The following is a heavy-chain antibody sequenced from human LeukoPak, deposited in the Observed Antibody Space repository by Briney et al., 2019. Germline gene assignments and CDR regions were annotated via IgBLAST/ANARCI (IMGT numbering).Heavy chain of an antibody. Sequence: PGGSLRLSCAASGFTFSSYGMHWVRQAPGKGLEWVSGITGSGGITSYADSVKGRFTISRDNSKNTLYLQMNSLRAEDTAVYYCAKDHRWGIFGVVEVLCDYWGQGTLVTVSS. CDR2: ITGSGGIT. V-gene: IGHV3-NL1*01. CDR1: GFTFSSYG. D-gene: IGHD3-3*01. CDR3: AKDHRWGIFGVVEVLCDY. J-gene: IGHJ4*02.